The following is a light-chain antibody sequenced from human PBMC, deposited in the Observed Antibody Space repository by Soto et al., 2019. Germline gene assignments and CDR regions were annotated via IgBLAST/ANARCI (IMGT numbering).Light chain of an antibody. CDR1: SSDVGGYNY. CDR3: SSYTSSSPLA. Sequence: QSALTQPASVSGSPGQSITISCTGTSSDVGGYNYVSWYQQHPGKAPKLMIYDVSNRPSGVSNRFSGSKSGNTASLTISGLQAEDEADYYCSSYTSSSPLAIAGGTQLTVL. V-gene: IGLV2-14*01. J-gene: IGLJ2*01. CDR2: DVS.